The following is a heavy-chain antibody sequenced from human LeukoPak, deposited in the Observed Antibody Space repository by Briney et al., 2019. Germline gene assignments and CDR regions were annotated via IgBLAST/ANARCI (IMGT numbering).Heavy chain of an antibody. J-gene: IGHJ6*03. CDR3: ARIGQASYYYYYMDV. Sequence: ASVKVSCKASGYTFTSYGICWVRQAPGQGLEWIGWISASNGYTNSAQKFQGRVTMTIDTSTNTAYMDLRGLRSDDTAVYYRARIGQASYYYYYMDVWGKGTTVTVSS. CDR1: GYTFTSYG. V-gene: IGHV1-18*01. D-gene: IGHD3-16*01. CDR2: ISASNGYT.